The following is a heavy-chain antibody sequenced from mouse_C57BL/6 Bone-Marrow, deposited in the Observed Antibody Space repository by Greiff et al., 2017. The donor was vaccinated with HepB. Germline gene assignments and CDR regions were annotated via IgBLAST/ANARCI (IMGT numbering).Heavy chain of an antibody. CDR1: GYTFTSYW. CDR3: ARRDYGSRRYFDV. J-gene: IGHJ1*03. V-gene: IGHV1-64*01. CDR2: IHPNSGST. Sequence: QVQLQQPGAELVKPGASVKLSCKASGYTFTSYWMHWVKQRPGQCLEWIGMIHPNSGSTNYNEKFKSKATLTVDKSSSTAYMQLSSLTSEDSAVYYCARRDYGSRRYFDVWGTGTTVTVSS. D-gene: IGHD1-1*01.